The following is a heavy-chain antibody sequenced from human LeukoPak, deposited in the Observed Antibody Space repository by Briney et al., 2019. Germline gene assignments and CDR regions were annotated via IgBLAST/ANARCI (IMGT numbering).Heavy chain of an antibody. Sequence: SETLSLACTVSGASISSSNHFWGWIRQPPGKALEWIGTIFDNGTIYYSQSLKGRVTISVETSINQFFMNLKSLTAADTAVYYCAYTASYDLFDFSGEGTLVTVSS. D-gene: IGHD3-10*01. V-gene: IGHV4-39*01. CDR3: AYTASYDLFDF. CDR1: GASISSSNHF. J-gene: IGHJ4*02. CDR2: IFDNGTI.